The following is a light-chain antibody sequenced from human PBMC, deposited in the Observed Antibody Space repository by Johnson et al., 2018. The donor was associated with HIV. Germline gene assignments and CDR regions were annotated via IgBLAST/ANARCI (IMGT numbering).Light chain of an antibody. CDR2: KDN. CDR3: GTWDSSLSTGGV. CDR1: SSTIGNNF. V-gene: IGLV1-51*02. Sequence: QSVLTQPPSLSAAPGQKVTISCSGSSSTIGNNFVSWYQVLPGTAPKLLIYKDNERPSGIPDRFSGSKSGTSATLGITGLQTGDEADYYCGTWDSSLSTGGVFGTGTKVTVL. J-gene: IGLJ1*01.